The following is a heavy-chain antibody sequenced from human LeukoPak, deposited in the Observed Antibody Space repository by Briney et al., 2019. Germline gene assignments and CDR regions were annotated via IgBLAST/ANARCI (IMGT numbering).Heavy chain of an antibody. Sequence: ASVKVSCKASGYTFTGYYMHWVRQAPGQGLEWMGWINPNSGGTNYAQKFQGRVTMTRDTSISTAYMELSRLRSDDTAVYYCARGQSRTYYYGSGSEVAFDYWGQGTLVTVSS. V-gene: IGHV1-2*02. CDR1: GYTFTGYY. CDR2: INPNSGGT. CDR3: ARGQSRTYYYGSGSEVAFDY. J-gene: IGHJ4*02. D-gene: IGHD3-10*01.